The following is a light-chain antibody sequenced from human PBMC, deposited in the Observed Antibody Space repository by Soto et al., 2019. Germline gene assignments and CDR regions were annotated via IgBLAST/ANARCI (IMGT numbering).Light chain of an antibody. V-gene: IGLV3-1*01. CDR1: KLGEKY. CDR2: QYT. Sequence: SYELTQPPSVSVSPGQTASITCSGDKLGEKYVCWYQQKPGQSPMVVIYQYTKRPSGIPERFSGSSSGNTATLTISGTQPMDEADYYCQAWDSGNAVIFGGGTKLTVL. J-gene: IGLJ2*01. CDR3: QAWDSGNAVI.